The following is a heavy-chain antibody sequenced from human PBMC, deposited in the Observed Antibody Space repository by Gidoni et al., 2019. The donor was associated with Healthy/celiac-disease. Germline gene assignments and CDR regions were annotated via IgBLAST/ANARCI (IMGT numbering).Heavy chain of an antibody. D-gene: IGHD3-9*01. CDR2: ISSSSSYI. J-gene: IGHJ4*02. CDR3: ARDYDILTGYYLFDY. V-gene: IGHV3-21*01. Sequence: EVQLVESGGGLVKPGGSLRLSCAASGFTFSSYSMNWVRQAPGKGLEWVSSISSSSSYIYYADSVKGRFTISRDNAKNSLYLQMNSLRAEDTAVYYCARDYDILTGYYLFDYWGQGTLVTVSS. CDR1: GFTFSSYS.